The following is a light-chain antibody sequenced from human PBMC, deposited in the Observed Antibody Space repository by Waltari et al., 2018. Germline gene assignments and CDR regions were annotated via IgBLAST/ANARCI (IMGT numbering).Light chain of an antibody. J-gene: IGKJ1*01. CDR3: LQDYIYPWT. CDR2: AAS. Sequence: AIQMTQSPSSLSASVGDRVTITCRASQGIRNELGWYQQKPGKAPKRLVYAASSLQSGVPSRFSGSGSGTDFTLTISSLQPDDFATYYCLQDYIYPWTFGQGTKVEV. CDR1: QGIRNE. V-gene: IGKV1-6*01.